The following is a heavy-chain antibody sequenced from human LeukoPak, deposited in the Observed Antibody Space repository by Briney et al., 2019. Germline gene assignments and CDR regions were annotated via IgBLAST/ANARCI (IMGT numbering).Heavy chain of an antibody. CDR1: GFSFSNYG. Sequence: GGSLRLSCAASGFSFSNYGMHWVRQAPGKGLEWVTVIAYDGTIRYYADSVKGRFTISRDDSQNTLYLQMNSLRAEDTAVYYCARDLIVGAPDYFDFWGQGTLVTVSS. CDR3: ARDLIVGAPDYFDF. J-gene: IGHJ4*02. D-gene: IGHD1-26*01. CDR2: IAYDGTIR. V-gene: IGHV3-30*19.